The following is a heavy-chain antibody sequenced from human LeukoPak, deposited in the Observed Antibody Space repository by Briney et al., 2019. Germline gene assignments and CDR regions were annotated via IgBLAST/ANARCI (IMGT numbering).Heavy chain of an antibody. J-gene: IGHJ3*02. CDR1: GGTFSSYA. Sequence: SVKVSCKASGGTFSSYAISWVRQAPGQGLEWMGGIIPIFGTANYAQKFQGRVTITTDESTSTAYMELSSLRSEDTAVYYCARVRGGVVPAATIKRYDAFDIWGQGTMVTVSS. CDR3: ARVRGGVVPAATIKRYDAFDI. D-gene: IGHD2-2*01. CDR2: IIPIFGTA. V-gene: IGHV1-69*05.